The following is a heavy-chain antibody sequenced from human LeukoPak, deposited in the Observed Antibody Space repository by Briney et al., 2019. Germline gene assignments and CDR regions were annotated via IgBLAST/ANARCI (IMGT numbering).Heavy chain of an antibody. CDR1: GFTFSSYG. CDR2: IWYDGSNK. J-gene: IGHJ3*02. V-gene: IGHV3-33*01. D-gene: IGHD3-22*01. Sequence: PGRSLRLSCAASGFTFSSYGMHWVRQAPGKGLEWVAVIWYDGSNKYYADSVKGRFTISRDNSKNTLYLQMNSLRAEDTAVYYCARDDYYYDSSGYYYPNDAFDIWGQGTMVTVSS. CDR3: ARDDYYYDSSGYYYPNDAFDI.